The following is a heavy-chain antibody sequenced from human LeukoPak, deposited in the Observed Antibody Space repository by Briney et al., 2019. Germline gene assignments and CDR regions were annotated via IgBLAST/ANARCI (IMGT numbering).Heavy chain of an antibody. J-gene: IGHJ1*01. Sequence: SVKVSCKTTEDTLRNVAFSWVRQAPGQGLEWLGGIIPMIVTASYSKKLHGRVSINADKSTNTVYMELSSLKLEDTAVYYCARGAAWLYDWGGGALVIVSS. CDR3: ARGAAWLYD. D-gene: IGHD3-22*01. CDR1: EDTLRNVA. CDR2: IIPMIVTA. V-gene: IGHV1-69*06.